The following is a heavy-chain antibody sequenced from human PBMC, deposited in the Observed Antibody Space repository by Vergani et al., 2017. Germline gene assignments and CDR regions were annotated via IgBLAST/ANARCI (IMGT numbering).Heavy chain of an antibody. CDR1: GFSFPGYA. D-gene: IGHD5-12*01. CDR3: TKGRHGYTGYLFDY. CDR2: VSGSSATP. Sequence: EVQLLESGGGLVQPGGSLRLSCEASGFSFPGYAMSWVRQAPGKGLEWVSSVSGSSATPYYADSVKGRFIISRDNSKNTLHLQMNSLRADDTAVYYCTKGRHGYTGYLFDYWGQGTLATVSS. V-gene: IGHV3-23*01. J-gene: IGHJ4*02.